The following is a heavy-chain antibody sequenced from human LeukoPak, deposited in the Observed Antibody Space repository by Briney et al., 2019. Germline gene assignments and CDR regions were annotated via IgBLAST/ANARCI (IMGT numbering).Heavy chain of an antibody. J-gene: IGHJ4*02. D-gene: IGHD3-22*01. Sequence: PSETLSLTCAVYGGSFSGYYWSWIRQPPGKGLEWIGEINHSGSTNYNPSLKSRVTISVDTSKNQFSLKLSSVTAADTAVCYCATYYYDSSGYYEEYFDYWGQGTLVTVSS. CDR1: GGSFSGYY. CDR3: ATYYYDSSGYYEEYFDY. CDR2: INHSGST. V-gene: IGHV4-34*01.